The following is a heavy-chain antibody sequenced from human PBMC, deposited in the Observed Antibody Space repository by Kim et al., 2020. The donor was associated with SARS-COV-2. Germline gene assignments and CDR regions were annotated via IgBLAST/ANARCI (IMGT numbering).Heavy chain of an antibody. CDR2: ISGDNANT. J-gene: IGHJ3*01. CDR1: GFTFTSFG. CDR3: AKQSPMGTFDV. V-gene: IGHV1-18*01. D-gene: IGHD3-10*01. Sequence: ASVKVSCKPSGFTFTSFGISWVRQGPGQGLEWMGWISGDNANTNYKQKFQDRLILTTDTSTSTAYMELRSLRSDDTALYYCAKQSPMGTFDVWGQGTMVT.